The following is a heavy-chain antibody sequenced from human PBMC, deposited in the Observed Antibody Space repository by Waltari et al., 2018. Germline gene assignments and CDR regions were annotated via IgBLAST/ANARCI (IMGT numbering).Heavy chain of an antibody. Sequence: QVQLQESGPGLVKPSETLSLTCTVSGGSISSYYWSWIRQPAGKGLEWIGRIYTSGSTNYTPALKSRVTMSVDTSKNQFALKLSSVTAADTAVYYCARDLVIAAAGTSYYYYMDVWGKGTTVTISS. J-gene: IGHJ6*03. V-gene: IGHV4-4*07. CDR3: ARDLVIAAAGTSYYYYMDV. CDR1: GGSISSYY. D-gene: IGHD6-13*01. CDR2: IYTSGST.